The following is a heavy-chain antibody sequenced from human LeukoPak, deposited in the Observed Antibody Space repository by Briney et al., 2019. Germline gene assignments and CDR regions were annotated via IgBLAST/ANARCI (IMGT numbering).Heavy chain of an antibody. CDR1: GESFSGYY. Sequence: PSETLSLTCAVYGESFSGYYWSWIRQPPGKGLEWIGEINHSGSTNYNPSLKSRVTISVDTSKNQFSLKLSSVTAADTAVYYCARRSFIAAAGTLWFDPWGQGTLVTVSS. J-gene: IGHJ5*02. D-gene: IGHD6-13*01. CDR3: ARRSFIAAAGTLWFDP. CDR2: INHSGST. V-gene: IGHV4-34*01.